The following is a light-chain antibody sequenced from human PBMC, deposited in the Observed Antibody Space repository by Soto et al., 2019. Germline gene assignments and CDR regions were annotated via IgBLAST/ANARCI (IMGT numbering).Light chain of an antibody. J-gene: IGKJ1*01. CDR1: QSVSST. Sequence: ELVMTQSPATLSVSPGERATLSCRASQSVSSTLAWFQQKPGQAPRLLIYDASTRATGIPARFSGSGSGTEFTLTISSLQSEDFAIYYCLQYNNWLRTFGQGTKVDIK. CDR2: DAS. CDR3: LQYNNWLRT. V-gene: IGKV3-15*01.